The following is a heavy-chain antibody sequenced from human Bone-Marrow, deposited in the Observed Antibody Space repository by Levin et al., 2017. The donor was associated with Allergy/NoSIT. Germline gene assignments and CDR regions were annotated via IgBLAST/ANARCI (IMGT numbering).Heavy chain of an antibody. V-gene: IGHV3-33*01. J-gene: IGHJ4*02. CDR2: IWYDGSNK. Sequence: GGSLRLSCAASGFTFSSYGMHWVRQAPGKGLEWVAVIWYDGSNKYYADSVKGRFTISRDNSKNTLYLQMNSLRAEDTAVYYCARAIRRRIAVAGKAEGAGDFDYWGQGTLVTVSS. D-gene: IGHD6-19*01. CDR3: ARAIRRRIAVAGKAEGAGDFDY. CDR1: GFTFSSYG.